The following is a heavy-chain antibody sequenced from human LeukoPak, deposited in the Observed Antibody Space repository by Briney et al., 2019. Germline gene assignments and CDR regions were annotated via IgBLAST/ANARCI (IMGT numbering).Heavy chain of an antibody. CDR1: GFTFISYA. V-gene: IGHV3-23*01. D-gene: IGHD4-17*01. Sequence: PGGSLRLSCAASGFTFISYAMSWVRQAPGKGLEWVSAISGSGGSTYYADSVKGRFTISRDNSKNTLYLQMNSLRAEDTAVYYCAKDAHHATVTKSYFDYWGQGNLVTVSS. CDR3: AKDAHHATVTKSYFDY. J-gene: IGHJ4*02. CDR2: ISGSGGST.